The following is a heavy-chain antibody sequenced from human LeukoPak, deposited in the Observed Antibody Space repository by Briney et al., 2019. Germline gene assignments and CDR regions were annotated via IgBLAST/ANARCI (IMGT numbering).Heavy chain of an antibody. CDR1: GGSISSGGYS. D-gene: IGHD2-21*02. Sequence: SSQTLSLTCAVSGGSISSGGYSWSWIRQPPGKGLEWIGYIYHSGSTYYNPSLKSRVTISVDRSKNQFSLKLSSVTAADTAVYYCARGEYCGGDCYHFDPWGQGTLVTVSS. V-gene: IGHV4-30-2*01. J-gene: IGHJ5*02. CDR3: ARGEYCGGDCYHFDP. CDR2: IYHSGST.